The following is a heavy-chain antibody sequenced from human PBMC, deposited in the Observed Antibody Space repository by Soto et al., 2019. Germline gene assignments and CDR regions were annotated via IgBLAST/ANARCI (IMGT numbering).Heavy chain of an antibody. V-gene: IGHV5-10-1*01. Sequence: GESLKISCKGSGYSFTSYWISWARQMPGKGLEWMGRIDPSDSYTNYSPSFQGHVTISADKSISTAYLQWSSLKASDTAMYYCASKERYCSGGSCPAVWGQGTLVTVSS. CDR3: ASKERYCSGGSCPAV. D-gene: IGHD2-15*01. J-gene: IGHJ4*02. CDR2: IDPSDSYT. CDR1: GYSFTSYW.